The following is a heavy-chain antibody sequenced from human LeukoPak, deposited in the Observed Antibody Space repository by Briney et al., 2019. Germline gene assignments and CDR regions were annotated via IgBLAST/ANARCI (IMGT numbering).Heavy chain of an antibody. J-gene: IGHJ4*02. CDR2: IKSDGSEE. D-gene: IGHD3-22*01. CDR1: GFXFNRYW. V-gene: IGHV3-7*02. Sequence: GGSLRLSCAASGFXFNRYWMSWVRQAPGKGREWLAQIKSDGSEEYYADSVRGRFTISRDNAKNSLYLQMNSLRAEDTAVYYCARAPSGYYGPFDYWGQGTLVTVSS. CDR3: ARAPSGYYGPFDY.